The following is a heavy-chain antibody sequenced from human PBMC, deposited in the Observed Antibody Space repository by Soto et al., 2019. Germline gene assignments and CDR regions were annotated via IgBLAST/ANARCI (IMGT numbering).Heavy chain of an antibody. J-gene: IGHJ6*02. CDR1: GFTFSSYG. D-gene: IGHD4-17*01. CDR3: AKGGDYGQYYYYGMDV. CDR2: ISYDGSNK. V-gene: IGHV3-30*18. Sequence: ESGGGVVQPGRSLRLSCAASGFTFSSYGMHWVRQAPGKGLEWVAVISYDGSNKYYADSVKGRFTISRDNSKNTLYLQMNSLRAEDTAVYYCAKGGDYGQYYYYGMDVWGQGTTVTVSS.